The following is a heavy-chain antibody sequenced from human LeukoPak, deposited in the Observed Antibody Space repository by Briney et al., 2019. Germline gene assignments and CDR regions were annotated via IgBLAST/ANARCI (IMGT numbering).Heavy chain of an antibody. CDR1: GFTFSSYS. Sequence: GGSLRLSCAASGFTFSSYSKNWVRQAPGKGLEWVSSISSSSSYIYYADSVKGRFTISRDNAKNSLYLQMNSLRAEDTAVYYWARVYSSGWLVDYWGQGTLVTVSS. V-gene: IGHV3-21*01. D-gene: IGHD6-19*01. CDR3: ARVYSSGWLVDY. J-gene: IGHJ4*02. CDR2: ISSSSSYI.